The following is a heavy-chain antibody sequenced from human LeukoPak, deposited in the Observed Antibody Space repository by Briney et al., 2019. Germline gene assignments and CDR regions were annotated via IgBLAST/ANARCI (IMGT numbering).Heavy chain of an antibody. V-gene: IGHV3-30*02. CDR1: GFTFSSYG. Sequence: AGGSLRLSCAASGFTFSSYGMHWVRQAPGKGPEWVAFIRYDGSNKYYADSVKGRFTISRDNSKNTLYLQMNSLRAEDTAVYYCAKDYVFGRGSGYYFDYWGQGTLVTVSS. CDR2: IRYDGSNK. J-gene: IGHJ4*02. D-gene: IGHD3-22*01. CDR3: AKDYVFGRGSGYYFDY.